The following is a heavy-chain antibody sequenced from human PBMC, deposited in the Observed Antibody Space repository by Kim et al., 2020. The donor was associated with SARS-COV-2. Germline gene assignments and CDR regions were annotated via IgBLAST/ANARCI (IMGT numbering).Heavy chain of an antibody. CDR2: ISGSGVNA. J-gene: IGHJ4*02. D-gene: IGHD2-8*01. CDR1: GFTFTTYA. V-gene: IGHV3-23*01. Sequence: GGSLRLSCAASGFTFTTYAMSWVRQAPGKGLEWVSTISGSGVNAFSPDSVKGRFTISRDNSKNTLYLQVNSLRAEDTAVYYCAKGSCLTGVCYFDYWGQGTLVTVSS. CDR3: AKGSCLTGVCYFDY.